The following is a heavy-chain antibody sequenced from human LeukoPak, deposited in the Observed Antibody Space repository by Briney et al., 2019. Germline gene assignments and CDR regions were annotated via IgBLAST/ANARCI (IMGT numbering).Heavy chain of an antibody. V-gene: IGHV1-69*13. CDR1: GGTFSSYA. Sequence: ASVKVSCKASGGTFSSYAISWVRQAPGQGLEWMGGIIPIFGTANYAQKSQGRVTITADESTSTAYMELSSLRSEDTAVYYCARTSGAAIAVAGTLGYWGQGTLVTVSS. D-gene: IGHD6-19*01. CDR3: ARTSGAAIAVAGTLGY. CDR2: IIPIFGTA. J-gene: IGHJ4*02.